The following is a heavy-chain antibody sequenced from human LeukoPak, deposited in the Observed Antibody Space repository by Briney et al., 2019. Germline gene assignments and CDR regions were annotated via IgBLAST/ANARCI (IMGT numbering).Heavy chain of an antibody. V-gene: IGHV3-7*05. J-gene: IGHJ4*02. D-gene: IGHD3-16*01. CDR1: GFTFSDYW. CDR3: ARVARFVTAWHGVWEY. CDR2: IKQDGSQI. Sequence: PGGSLRLSCAASGFTFSDYWMTWVRQAPGKGLEWVANIKQDGSQIYYVGSVNGRFTISRDNAKSSLSLQMNTLRADDTAVYYCARVARFVTAWHGVWEYWGQGTPVTVSS.